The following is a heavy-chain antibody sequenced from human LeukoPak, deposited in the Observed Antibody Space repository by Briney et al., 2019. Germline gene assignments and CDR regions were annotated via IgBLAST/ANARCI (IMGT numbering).Heavy chain of an antibody. V-gene: IGHV6-1*01. CDR3: TRASNRAFDI. D-gene: IGHD1-14*01. CDR1: GDSVSSINAA. Sequence: SQTLSLTCAISGDSVSSINAAWNWIRQSPSRGLEWLGRTYYRSKWGSDYAVSAKSRIIISPDTSKNQFSLQLNSVTPEDTAVYYCTRASNRAFDIWGQGTMVTVSS. CDR2: TYYRSKWGS. J-gene: IGHJ3*02.